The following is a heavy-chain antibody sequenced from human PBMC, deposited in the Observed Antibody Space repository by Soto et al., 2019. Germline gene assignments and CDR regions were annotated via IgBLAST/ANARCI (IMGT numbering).Heavy chain of an antibody. CDR3: ARQQWLVLNAFDT. J-gene: IGHJ3*02. CDR1: GGSISSGGYS. V-gene: IGHV4-30-2*02. CDR2: IYHSGST. Sequence: SETLSLTCAVSGGSISSGGYSWSWIRQPPGKGLEWIGYIYHSGSTYYNPSLKSRVTISVDRSKNQFSLKLSSVTAADTAVYYCARQQWLVLNAFDTWGQGTTVTVS. D-gene: IGHD6-19*01.